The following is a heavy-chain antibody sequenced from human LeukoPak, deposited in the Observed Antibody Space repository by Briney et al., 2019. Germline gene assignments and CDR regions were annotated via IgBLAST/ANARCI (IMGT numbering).Heavy chain of an antibody. V-gene: IGHV4-39*01. CDR3: ARHLYGGNPYDY. D-gene: IGHD4-23*01. J-gene: IGHJ4*02. CDR2: IYYSGCT. Sequence: SETLSLTCTVSGGSISSSSYYWGWIRQPPGKGLEWIGSIYYSGCTYYNPSLKSRVTISVDTSKNQFSLKLSSVTAADTAVYYCARHLYGGNPYDYWGQGTLVTVSS. CDR1: GGSISSSSYY.